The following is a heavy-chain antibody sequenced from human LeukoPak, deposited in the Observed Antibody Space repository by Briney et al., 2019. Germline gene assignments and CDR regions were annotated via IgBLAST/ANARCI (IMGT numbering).Heavy chain of an antibody. CDR1: GFTFSTFA. D-gene: IGHD6-13*01. CDR3: AKAPKYSSSFYFDY. V-gene: IGHV3-21*01. CDR2: ITGSGPYM. J-gene: IGHJ4*02. Sequence: PGGSLRLSCAASGFTFSTFAMHWVRLSPGKGLEWVSSITGSGPYMLYADSVKHRFTISRDNSKNTLYLQMNSLRAEDTAVYYCAKAPKYSSSFYFDYWGQGTLVTVSS.